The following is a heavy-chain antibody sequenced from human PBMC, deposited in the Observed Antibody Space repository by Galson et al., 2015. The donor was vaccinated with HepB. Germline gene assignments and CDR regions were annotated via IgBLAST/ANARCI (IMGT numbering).Heavy chain of an antibody. V-gene: IGHV3-64*04. CDR2: ISNNGGTT. Sequence: SLRLSCAASGFTFSSYAMHWVRQAPGKGLQYVSGISNNGGTTYQADSVKGRFTISRDNSKNTLYLRMNSLRAEDTAVYYCARGGYSSSWYVRYFDLWGRGTLVTVSS. D-gene: IGHD6-13*01. J-gene: IGHJ2*01. CDR3: ARGGYSSSWYVRYFDL. CDR1: GFTFSSYA.